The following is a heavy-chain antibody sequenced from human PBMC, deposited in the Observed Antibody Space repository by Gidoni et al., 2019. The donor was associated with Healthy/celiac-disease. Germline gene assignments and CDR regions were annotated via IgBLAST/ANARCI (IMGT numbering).Heavy chain of an antibody. CDR3: ARRRVGIAAAVADVFYI. CDR1: GYSFTNSW. J-gene: IGHJ3*02. D-gene: IGHD6-25*01. CDR2: IFPGDSDT. Sequence: EGQLVQSGAEVKKPGESLKISCKGSGYSFTNSWIGWVRQIPGKGLECMGIIFPGDSDTRYSPSFQGQVTISADKSINTAYLQWSSLKASDTAMYYCARRRVGIAAAVADVFYIWGQGTMVTVSS. V-gene: IGHV5-51*01.